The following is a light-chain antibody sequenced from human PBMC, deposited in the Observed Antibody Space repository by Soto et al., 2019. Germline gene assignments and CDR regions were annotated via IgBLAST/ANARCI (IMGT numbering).Light chain of an antibody. CDR2: GAS. CDR1: QCINSN. J-gene: IGKJ1*01. V-gene: IGKV1-39*01. Sequence: DIQMTQSPSSLSASVGDRVRITCRASQCINSNLNWYQQKPGKAPNLLIYGASSLHTGVPSRFSGSGSGTDFTLSISYLQSEDFATYYCQQSDSTPRTFGQGTKVEIK. CDR3: QQSDSTPRT.